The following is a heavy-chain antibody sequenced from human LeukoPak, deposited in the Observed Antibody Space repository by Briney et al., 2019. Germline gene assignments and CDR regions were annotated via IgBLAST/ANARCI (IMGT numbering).Heavy chain of an antibody. CDR3: ARRGYSYGYPYVDY. V-gene: IGHV4-61*01. J-gene: IGHJ4*02. CDR2: VSYIGST. CDR1: GGSVSSGTYY. Sequence: SSETLSLTCTVSGGSVSSGTYYWSWIRQPPGKELEWIGYVSYIGSTNYNPSLKSRVTISVDTSKNQFSLKLSSVTAADTAVYYCARRGYSYGYPYVDYWGQGTLVTVSS. D-gene: IGHD5-18*01.